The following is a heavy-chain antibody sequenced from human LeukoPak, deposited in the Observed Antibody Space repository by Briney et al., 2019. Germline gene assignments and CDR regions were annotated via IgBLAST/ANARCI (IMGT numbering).Heavy chain of an antibody. CDR2: INPYSGAT. V-gene: IGHV1-2*02. J-gene: IGHJ5*02. Sequence: ASVKVSCKASGYTFNGYYIHWVRQAPGQGLEWMGWINPYSGATNYAPKFQGRVTMTRDTSISRGYMELSRVRSDDTAVYYCARQSGAGNWFDPWGQGTLVTVSS. CDR1: GYTFNGYY. CDR3: ARQSGAGNWFDP. D-gene: IGHD3-10*01.